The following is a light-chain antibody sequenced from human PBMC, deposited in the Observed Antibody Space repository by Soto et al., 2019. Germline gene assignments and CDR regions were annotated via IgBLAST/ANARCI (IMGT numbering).Light chain of an antibody. Sequence: IVFTKFSPTVSLSAGKRATXSCRASQTISSYLIWYQQKPGQAPRLLMYDASNRATGIPARFSGSGSGTEFSLTISSLEPEDFAVYYCQQCSGWLRTFGQGTKLDIK. CDR2: DAS. CDR3: QQCSGWLRT. V-gene: IGKV3-11*01. J-gene: IGKJ1*01. CDR1: QTISSY.